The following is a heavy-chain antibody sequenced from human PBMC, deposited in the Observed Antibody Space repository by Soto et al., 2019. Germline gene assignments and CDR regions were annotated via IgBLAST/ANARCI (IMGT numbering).Heavy chain of an antibody. Sequence: GVSLRLSCAASGFTFSSYGMHWVRQAPGKGLEWVAVISYDGSNKYYADSVKGRFTISRDNSKNTLYLQMNSLRAEDTAVYYCAKEGYYDFWSGYYFRWYHGMDVWGQGTTVTVS. V-gene: IGHV3-30*18. CDR1: GFTFSSYG. J-gene: IGHJ6*02. CDR2: ISYDGSNK. CDR3: AKEGYYDFWSGYYFRWYHGMDV. D-gene: IGHD3-3*01.